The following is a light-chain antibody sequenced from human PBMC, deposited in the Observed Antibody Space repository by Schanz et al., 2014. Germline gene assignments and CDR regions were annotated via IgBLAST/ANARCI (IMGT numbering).Light chain of an antibody. V-gene: IGLV2-11*01. CDR3: SSYSGSDIVL. J-gene: IGLJ2*01. CDR2: DVS. Sequence: QSALTQPRSVSGSPGQSVTISCTGTSSDFGGYNYVSWYQQHPGKAPKLMIYDVSNRPSGVSDRFSGSKSDNTASLTISGLQAEDEADYYCSSYSGSDIVLFGGGTKLTVL. CDR1: SSDFGGYNY.